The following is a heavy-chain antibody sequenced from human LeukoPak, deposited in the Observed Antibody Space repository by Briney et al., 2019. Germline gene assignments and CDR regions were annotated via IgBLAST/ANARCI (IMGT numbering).Heavy chain of an antibody. CDR2: ISSSSSYI. D-gene: IGHD3-22*01. J-gene: IGHJ4*02. Sequence: GGSLRLSCAASGFTFSSYSMNWVRQAPGKGLEWVSSISSSSSYIYYADSVKGRFTISRDNAKNSLYLQMNSLRAEDTAVYYCARDGYYDSSGYRTIDYWGQGTLVTVSS. V-gene: IGHV3-21*01. CDR3: ARDGYYDSSGYRTIDY. CDR1: GFTFSSYS.